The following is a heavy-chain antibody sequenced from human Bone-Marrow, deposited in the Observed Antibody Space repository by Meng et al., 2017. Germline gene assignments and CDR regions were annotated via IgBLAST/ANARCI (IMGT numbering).Heavy chain of an antibody. Sequence: QLQLRESGPGLVKPSETLSLTCTVEGGSLSSSSYYWGWIRQPPGKGLEWIGSIYYSGSTYYNPSLKSRVTISVDTSKNQFSLKLSSVTAADTAVYYCARQGFLEWLLYRGNWFDPWGQGTLVTVSS. CDR3: ARQGFLEWLLYRGNWFDP. J-gene: IGHJ5*02. CDR2: IYYSGST. CDR1: GGSLSSSSYY. V-gene: IGHV4-39*01. D-gene: IGHD3-3*01.